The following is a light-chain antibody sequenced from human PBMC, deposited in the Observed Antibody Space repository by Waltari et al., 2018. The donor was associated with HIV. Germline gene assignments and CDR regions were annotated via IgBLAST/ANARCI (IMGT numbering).Light chain of an antibody. CDR3: SSYVGSSTSWL. CDR2: DVT. CDR1: SADVGYYNY. V-gene: IGLV2-14*03. J-gene: IGLJ3*02. Sequence: QSALTQPASVSGSPGQSIVISCTGTSADVGYYNYVYWYQQHPGKVPKPVIYDVTSRPTGVSNLCSGSKSGNTASLTISGLRADDEADYYCSSYVGSSTSWLFGGGTKLTV.